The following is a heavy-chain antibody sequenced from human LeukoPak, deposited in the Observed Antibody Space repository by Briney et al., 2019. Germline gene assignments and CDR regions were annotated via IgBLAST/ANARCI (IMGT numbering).Heavy chain of an antibody. CDR1: GFSVSNNY. CDR3: AKGQAADWYFDL. J-gene: IGHJ2*01. D-gene: IGHD2-15*01. V-gene: IGHV3-66*01. Sequence: GGSLRLSCAASGFSVSNNYMSWVRQAPGKGLEWVSVIYSGGSTFYADSVKGRFTISRDNSKNTLYLQMNSLRAEDTAVYYCAKGQAADWYFDLWGRGTLVTVSS. CDR2: IYSGGST.